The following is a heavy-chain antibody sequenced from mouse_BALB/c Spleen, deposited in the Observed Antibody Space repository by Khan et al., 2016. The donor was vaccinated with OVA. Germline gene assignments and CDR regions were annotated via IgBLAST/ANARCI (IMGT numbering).Heavy chain of an antibody. J-gene: IGHJ2*01. D-gene: IGHD2-4*01. V-gene: IGHV1-5*01. CDR3: ARSYDSYYVDS. CDR2: IYPGISDT. CDR1: GYSFTSFW. Sequence: EVQLQESGTVLARPGASVKMSCKASGYSFTSFWIHWVKQRPGQGLEWIGAIYPGISDTRYNQKFKGKAKLTAVTSASTAYVELSSLTSEDSAIYDCARSYDSYYVDSWGQGTTLTVSS.